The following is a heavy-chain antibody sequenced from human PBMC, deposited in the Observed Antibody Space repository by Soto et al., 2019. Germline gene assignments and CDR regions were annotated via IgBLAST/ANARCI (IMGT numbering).Heavy chain of an antibody. CDR3: ERGGYSTTCSNLLAPSGRAV. D-gene: IGHD2-2*01. J-gene: IGHJ6*02. V-gene: IGHV1-69*06. Sequence: QVQLVQSGAEAKKPGSSVKVSCKTSGGTFSSYAISWVRQAPGQGLEWMGGIVPLFRTTNYAQKFQGRVTITADTSTYTLYRGMSGLRSGDTAVYYGERGGYSTTCSNLLAPSGRAVGAQGTTVTVSS. CDR2: IVPLFRTT. CDR1: GGTFSSYA.